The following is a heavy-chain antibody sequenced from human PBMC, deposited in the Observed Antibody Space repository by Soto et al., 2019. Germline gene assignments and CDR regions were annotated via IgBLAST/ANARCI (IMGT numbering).Heavy chain of an antibody. CDR3: ARADRARSNWFDP. Sequence: GASVKVSCKASGYTFTGYYMHWVRQAPGQGLEWMGWINPNSGGTNYAQKFQGRVTMTRDTSISTAYMELSRLRTDDTAVYYCARADRARSNWFDPWGQGTLVTVSS. J-gene: IGHJ5*02. D-gene: IGHD6-6*01. CDR1: GYTFTGYY. V-gene: IGHV1-2*02. CDR2: INPNSGGT.